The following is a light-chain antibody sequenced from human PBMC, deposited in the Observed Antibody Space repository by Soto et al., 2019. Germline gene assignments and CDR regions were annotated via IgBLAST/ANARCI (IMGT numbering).Light chain of an antibody. CDR2: DVS. CDR1: SSDVGGYKY. CDR3: CSYAGSSTLV. J-gene: IGLJ2*01. V-gene: IGLV2-11*01. Sequence: QSALTQPRSVSGSPGQSVTISCTGTSSDVGGYKYVSWYQQHPGKAPKLIIYDVSKRPSGVPDRFSGSKSGNTASLTISGLEAEDEADYHCCSYAGSSTLVFGGGTKLTVL.